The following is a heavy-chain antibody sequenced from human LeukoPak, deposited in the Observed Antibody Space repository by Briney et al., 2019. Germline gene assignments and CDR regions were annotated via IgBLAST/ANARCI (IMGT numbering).Heavy chain of an antibody. CDR2: IIPILGIA. CDR3: ARDRKVASHYYYYYMDV. J-gene: IGHJ6*03. CDR1: GGTFSSYT. Sequence: GASVKVSCKASGGTFSSYTISWVRQAPGQGLEWMGRIIPILGIANYAQKFQGRVTITADKSTSTAYMELSSLRSEDTAVYYRARDRKVASHYYYYYMDVWGKGTTVTVSS. D-gene: IGHD2-21*01. V-gene: IGHV1-69*04.